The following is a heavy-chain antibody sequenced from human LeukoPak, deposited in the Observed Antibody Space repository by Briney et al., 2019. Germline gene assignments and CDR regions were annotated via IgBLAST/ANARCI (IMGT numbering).Heavy chain of an antibody. CDR2: IIPILGIA. V-gene: IGHV1-69*04. CDR3: ARGVEGQRGDGYNYGY. D-gene: IGHD5-24*01. CDR1: GGTFSSYA. J-gene: IGHJ4*02. Sequence: ASVKVSCKASGGTFSSYAISWVRQAPAQGLEWMGRIIPILGIANYAQKFQGRVTITADKSTSTAYMELSSLRSEDTAVYYCARGVEGQRGDGYNYGYWGQGTLVTVSS.